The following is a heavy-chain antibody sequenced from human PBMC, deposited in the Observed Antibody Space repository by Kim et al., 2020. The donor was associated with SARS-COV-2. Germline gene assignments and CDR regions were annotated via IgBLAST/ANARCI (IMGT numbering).Heavy chain of an antibody. V-gene: IGHV3-23*01. CDR3: AKDPSSSWYSNWFDP. J-gene: IGHJ5*02. Sequence: DSVKGRFTISRDNSKNTLYLQMNSLRAEDTAVYYCAKDPSSSWYSNWFDPWGQGTLVTVSS. D-gene: IGHD6-13*01.